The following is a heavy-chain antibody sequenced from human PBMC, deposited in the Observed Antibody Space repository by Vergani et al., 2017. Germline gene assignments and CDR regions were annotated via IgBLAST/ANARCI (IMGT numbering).Heavy chain of an antibody. CDR2: INPNSGGT. D-gene: IGHD7-27*01. Sequence: QVQLVQSGAEVKKPGASVKVFCKASGYTFTGYYMHWVRQAPGQGLEWMGWINPNSGGTNYAQKFQGRVTMTRDTSISTAYMELSRLRSDDTAVYYCARDPELGISSNGIDYWGQGTLVTVSS. V-gene: IGHV1-2*02. J-gene: IGHJ4*02. CDR3: ARDPELGISSNGIDY. CDR1: GYTFTGYY.